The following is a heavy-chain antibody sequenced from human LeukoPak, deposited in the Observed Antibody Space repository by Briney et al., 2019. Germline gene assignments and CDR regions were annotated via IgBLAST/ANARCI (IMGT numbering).Heavy chain of an antibody. Sequence: PGGSLRLSCAASGFTFSSYEMNWVRQAPGKGLEWVLYISSSGSTIYYADSVKGRFTISRDNAKNSLYLQMNSLRAEDTAVYYCARSWAMVTYFDYWGQGTLVTVSS. CDR1: GFTFSSYE. J-gene: IGHJ4*02. CDR2: ISSSGSTI. V-gene: IGHV3-48*03. CDR3: ARSWAMVTYFDY. D-gene: IGHD5-18*01.